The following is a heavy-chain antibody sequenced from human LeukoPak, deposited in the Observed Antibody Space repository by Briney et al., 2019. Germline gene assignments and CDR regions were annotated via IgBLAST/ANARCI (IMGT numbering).Heavy chain of an antibody. CDR2: IFHSGST. CDR3: ARDSGGSCLDY. Sequence: PSETLSLTCTVSGDSISSGGYYWSWIRQPPGKGLEWIGYIFHSGSTYYNPSLKGRVTISVDRSKNQFSLKLSSVTAADTAVYYCARDSGGSCLDYWGQGTLVTVSS. D-gene: IGHD2-15*01. V-gene: IGHV4-30-2*01. J-gene: IGHJ4*02. CDR1: GDSISSGGYY.